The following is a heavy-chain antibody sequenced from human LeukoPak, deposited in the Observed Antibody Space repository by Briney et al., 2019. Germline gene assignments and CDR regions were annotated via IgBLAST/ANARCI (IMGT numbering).Heavy chain of an antibody. CDR1: GFTFSIYG. CDR3: ARLSIAVAGFDAFDI. V-gene: IGHV3-30*03. Sequence: GGSLRLSCAASGFTFSIYGMHWVRRAPGKGLEWVAVISYDGSNKYYADSVKGRFTISRDNSKNTLYLQMNSLRAEDTAVYYCARLSIAVAGFDAFDIWGQGTMVTVSS. D-gene: IGHD6-19*01. J-gene: IGHJ3*02. CDR2: ISYDGSNK.